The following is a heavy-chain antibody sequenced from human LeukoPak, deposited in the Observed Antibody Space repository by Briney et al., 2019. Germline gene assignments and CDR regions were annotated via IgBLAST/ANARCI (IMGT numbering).Heavy chain of an antibody. Sequence: GGSLRLSCAASGFTFSSYAMSWVRQAPGKGLEWVSAISGSGGSTYYADSVKGRFTISRDNSKNTLYLQMNSLRAEDTAVYYCAKMGGFLEWLPYYYYGMDVWGQGTTVTVSS. V-gene: IGHV3-23*01. CDR3: AKMGGFLEWLPYYYYGMDV. CDR2: ISGSGGST. D-gene: IGHD3-3*01. J-gene: IGHJ6*02. CDR1: GFTFSSYA.